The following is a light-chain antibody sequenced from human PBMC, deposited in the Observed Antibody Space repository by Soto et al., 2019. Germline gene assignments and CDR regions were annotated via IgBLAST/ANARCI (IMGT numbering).Light chain of an antibody. V-gene: IGKV3-11*01. CDR3: QHRGEWPRT. CDR2: GAS. Sequence: EIVLTQSPATLSLSPGERATLSCRASQSVSNYLAWYQQKPGQAPRLLIYGASNRATGIPARFTGSGSGTDFTITISRLEHEDFAVYYCQHRGEWPRTFGQGTKLEIK. CDR1: QSVSNY. J-gene: IGKJ2*01.